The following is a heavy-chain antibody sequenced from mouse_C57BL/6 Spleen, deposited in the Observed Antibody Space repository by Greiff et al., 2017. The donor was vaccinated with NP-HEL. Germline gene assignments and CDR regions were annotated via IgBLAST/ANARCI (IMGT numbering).Heavy chain of an antibody. Sequence: EVQLQQSGPVLVKPGASVKMSCKASGYTFTDYYMNWVKQSHGKSLEWIGVINPYNGGTSYNQKFKGKATLTVDKSSSTAYIELNSLTSEDSAVYYCARSGYYGSFYAMDYWGQGTSVTVSS. CDR2: INPYNGGT. CDR3: ARSGYYGSFYAMDY. CDR1: GYTFTDYY. J-gene: IGHJ4*01. V-gene: IGHV1-19*01. D-gene: IGHD1-1*01.